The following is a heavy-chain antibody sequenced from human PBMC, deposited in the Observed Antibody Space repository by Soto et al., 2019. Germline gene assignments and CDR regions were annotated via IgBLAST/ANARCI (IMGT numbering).Heavy chain of an antibody. Sequence: GGSLRLSCAASGFTFSSYGMHWVRQAPGKGLEWVAVISYDGSNKYYADSVKGRFTISRDNSKNTLYLQMNSLRAEDTAVYYCAKDPRLYGSGKLLYYYMDVWGKGTTVTVSS. CDR3: AKDPRLYGSGKLLYYYMDV. CDR2: ISYDGSNK. V-gene: IGHV3-30*18. D-gene: IGHD3-10*01. CDR1: GFTFSSYG. J-gene: IGHJ6*03.